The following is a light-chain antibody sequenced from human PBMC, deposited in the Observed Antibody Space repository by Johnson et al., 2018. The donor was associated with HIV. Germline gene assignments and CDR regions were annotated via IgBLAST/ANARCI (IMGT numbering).Light chain of an antibody. CDR2: DNN. J-gene: IGLJ1*01. V-gene: IGLV1-51*01. Sequence: QSVLTQPPSVSAAPGQKVTISCSGSSSNIGNNYVSWYQQLPGTAPKLLIYDNNKRPSGIPDRFSGSKSGTSATLGITGLQTGDEADYYCETLDSSLSAYVFGTGTKVTVL. CDR3: ETLDSSLSAYV. CDR1: SSNIGNNY.